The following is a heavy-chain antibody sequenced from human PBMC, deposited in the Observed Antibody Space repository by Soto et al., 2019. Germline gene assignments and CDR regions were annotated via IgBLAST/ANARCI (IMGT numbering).Heavy chain of an antibody. J-gene: IGHJ4*02. D-gene: IGHD6-19*01. Sequence: EVQLLESGGGLVQPGGSLRLSCAASGFTFSSYAMSWVRQAPGRGLEWVSAISGSGGSTYYADSVKGRFTISRDNSKNTLYLQMNSLRAEDTAVYYCAKARFRDSSMFLLDYWGQGTLVTVSS. CDR2: ISGSGGST. CDR3: AKARFRDSSMFLLDY. CDR1: GFTFSSYA. V-gene: IGHV3-23*01.